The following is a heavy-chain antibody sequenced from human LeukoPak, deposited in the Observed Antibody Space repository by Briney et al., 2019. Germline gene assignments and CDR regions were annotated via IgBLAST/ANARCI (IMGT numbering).Heavy chain of an antibody. V-gene: IGHV4-39*01. CDR1: GGSISSSSYY. J-gene: IGHJ4*02. D-gene: IGHD3-10*01. Sequence: PSETLSLTCTVSGGSISSSSYYWGWIRQPPGKGLEWIGSIYYSGSTYYNPSLQSRVTISVETSKNQLSLKLSSVTAADTAVYYCARLDSGTYSPIDYWGQGTLVTVSS. CDR2: IYYSGST. CDR3: ARLDSGTYSPIDY.